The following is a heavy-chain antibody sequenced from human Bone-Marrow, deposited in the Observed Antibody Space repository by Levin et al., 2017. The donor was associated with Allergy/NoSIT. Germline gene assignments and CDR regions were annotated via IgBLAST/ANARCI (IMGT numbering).Heavy chain of an antibody. CDR2: ISYDGSNK. V-gene: IGHV3-30*04. J-gene: IGHJ3*02. D-gene: IGHD4-23*01. CDR1: GFTFSSYA. CDR3: ARDREATIYGGKLTMIGAFDI. Sequence: GESLKISCAASGFTFSSYAMHWVRQAPGKGLEWEAVISYDGSNKYYADSVKGRFTISRDNSKNTLYLQMNSLRAEDTAVYYCARDREATIYGGKLTMIGAFDIWGQGTMVTVSS.